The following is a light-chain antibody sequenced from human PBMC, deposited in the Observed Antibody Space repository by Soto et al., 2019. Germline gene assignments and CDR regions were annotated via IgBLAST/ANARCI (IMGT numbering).Light chain of an antibody. J-gene: IGKJ1*01. CDR3: QQYNSDSPT. CDR2: KAS. V-gene: IGKV1-5*03. Sequence: DIQMTQSPSTLSASVGDRVTITCRASQSISSWLAWYQQKPGKAPKLLIYKASTLDSGVPSRFGGSGSGTEFTLTISSLQPDAFASYYCQQYNSDSPTFGHGTKVDIK. CDR1: QSISSW.